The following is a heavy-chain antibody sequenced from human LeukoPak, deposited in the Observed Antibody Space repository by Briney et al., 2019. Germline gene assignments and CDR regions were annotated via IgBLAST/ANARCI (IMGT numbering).Heavy chain of an antibody. J-gene: IGHJ5*02. CDR3: ARGVTTGLDWFDP. CDR2: ISYTGSA. Sequence: SETLSLTCTVSAVSISSYYWSWVRQPPGKGLQWIGCISYTGSATYSPSLKSRVTLSVDTSRNQFSLRMSSVTAADTAVYYCARGVTTGLDWFDPWGQGTLVTVSS. D-gene: IGHD1-1*01. V-gene: IGHV4-59*01. CDR1: AVSISSYY.